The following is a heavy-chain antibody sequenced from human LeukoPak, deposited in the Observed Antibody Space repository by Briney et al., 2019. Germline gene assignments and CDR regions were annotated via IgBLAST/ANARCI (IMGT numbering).Heavy chain of an antibody. CDR2: ISSSSNTI. V-gene: IGHV3-11*04. CDR3: ATYLAYCGGDCPGYFQH. CDR1: GFTFSDYY. J-gene: IGHJ1*01. Sequence: GGSLRLSCAASGFTFSDYYMSWIRQAPGKGLEWVSYISSSSNTIYYADSVKGRFTISRDNAKDSLYLQMNSLRAEDTAVFYCATYLAYCGGDCPGYFQHWGQGTLVTVSS. D-gene: IGHD2-21*01.